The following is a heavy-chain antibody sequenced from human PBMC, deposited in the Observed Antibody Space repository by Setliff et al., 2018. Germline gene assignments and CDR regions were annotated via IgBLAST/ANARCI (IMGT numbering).Heavy chain of an antibody. CDR2: ISXXXXXT. J-gene: IGHJ4*02. CDR3: ARSAVVTEFDY. D-gene: IGHD2-15*01. Sequence: ASVKVSCKASGYTFTSYGISWVRQAPGQGLEWMGWISXXXXXTNYXXKLQGRVTMTTDTSTSTAYMELRSLGSDDTAVYYCARSAVVTEFDYWGQGTLVTVSS. V-gene: IGHV1-18*01. CDR1: GYTFTSYG.